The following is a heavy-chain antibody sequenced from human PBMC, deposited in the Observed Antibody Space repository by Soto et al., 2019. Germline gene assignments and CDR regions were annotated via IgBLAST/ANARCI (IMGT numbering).Heavy chain of an antibody. J-gene: IGHJ5*02. V-gene: IGHV1-18*01. CDR1: GYTFTSYG. CDR3: ARGWVAAAGTYNWFDP. Sequence: GPSVKVSCKASGYTFTSYGISWVRQAPGQGLEWMGWISAYNGNTNYAQKLQGRVTMTTDTSTSTAYMELRSLRSDDTAVYYCARGWVAAAGTYNWFDPWGQGTLVTVSS. CDR2: ISAYNGNT. D-gene: IGHD6-13*01.